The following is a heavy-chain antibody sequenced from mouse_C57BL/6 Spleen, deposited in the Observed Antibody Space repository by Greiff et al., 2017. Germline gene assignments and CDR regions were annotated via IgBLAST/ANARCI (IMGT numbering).Heavy chain of an antibody. CDR2: IYPGSGST. V-gene: IGHV1-55*01. Sequence: VQLQQPGAELVKPGASVKLSCKASGYTFTSYWITWVKQRPGHGLAWIGDIYPGSGSTNYNEKFKSKATLTVDTSSSTAYMQLSSLTSEDSAVYYWAIKEYDCSARYAMDYWGQGTSVTVSS. J-gene: IGHJ4*01. CDR3: AIKEYDCSARYAMDY. CDR1: GYTFTSYW. D-gene: IGHD2-4*01.